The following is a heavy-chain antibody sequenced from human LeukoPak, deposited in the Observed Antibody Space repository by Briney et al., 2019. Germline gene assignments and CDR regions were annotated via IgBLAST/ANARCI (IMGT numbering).Heavy chain of an antibody. J-gene: IGHJ4*02. Sequence: GGSLRLSCAASGFTFSDYYMSWIRQAPGKGLEWVSYISSSGSTIYYADSVKGRFTTSRDNAKNTLYLQMNSLGVEDTAVYYCARDLHWGASDYWGQGTLVTVSS. CDR3: ARDLHWGASDY. CDR1: GFTFSDYY. D-gene: IGHD1-26*01. V-gene: IGHV3-11*04. CDR2: ISSSGSTI.